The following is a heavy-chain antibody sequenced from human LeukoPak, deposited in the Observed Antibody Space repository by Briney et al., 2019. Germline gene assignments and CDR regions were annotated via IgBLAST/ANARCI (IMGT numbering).Heavy chain of an antibody. J-gene: IGHJ4*02. D-gene: IGHD3-16*02. V-gene: IGHV4-30-2*01. CDR1: GGSISSGGYS. CDR2: IYHSGST. Sequence: PSETLSLTCAVSGGSISSGGYSWSWIRQPPGKGLEWIGYIYHSGSTYYNPSLKSRVTISVDRSKNQFSLKLSSVTAADTAVYYCARGKEYDYVWGSYHSYYFDYWGQGTLVTVSS. CDR3: ARGKEYDYVWGSYHSYYFDY.